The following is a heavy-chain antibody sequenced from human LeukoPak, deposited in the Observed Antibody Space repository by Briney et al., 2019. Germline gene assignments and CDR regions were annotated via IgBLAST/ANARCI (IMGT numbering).Heavy chain of an antibody. V-gene: IGHV6-1*01. D-gene: IGHD1-26*01. CDR1: GDSVSRNSAA. J-gene: IGHJ4*02. Sequence: SETLSLTCAISGDSVSRNSAAWNWIRQSPSRGLEWLGRTYYKSKWYNDYAVSVKSQITINPDTSKNQFSLQLKSVTPEDTAVYYCARAPIVGATHIDYWGQGTLVTVSS. CDR2: TYYKSKWYN. CDR3: ARAPIVGATHIDY.